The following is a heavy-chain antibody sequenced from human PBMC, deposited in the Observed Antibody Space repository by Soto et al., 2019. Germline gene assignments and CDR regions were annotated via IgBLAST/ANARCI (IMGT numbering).Heavy chain of an antibody. Sequence: ASVKVSCKASGYTFTSYYMHWVRQAPGQGLEWMGIINPSGGSTSYAQKFQGRVTMTRDTSTSTVYMELSSLRSEDTAVYYCARDRHYYDSSGYDRGGYYYYGMDVWGQGTTVTVSS. V-gene: IGHV1-46*01. CDR2: INPSGGST. CDR1: GYTFTSYY. CDR3: ARDRHYYDSSGYDRGGYYYYGMDV. D-gene: IGHD3-22*01. J-gene: IGHJ6*02.